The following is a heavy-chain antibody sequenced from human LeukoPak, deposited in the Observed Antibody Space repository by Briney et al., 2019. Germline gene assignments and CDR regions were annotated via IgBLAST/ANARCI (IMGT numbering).Heavy chain of an antibody. D-gene: IGHD6-19*01. CDR2: ISSSSSTM. Sequence: GGSLRLSCAASGFTFTIYNMNWVRQAPGKGLEWVSYISSSSSTMYYADSVKGRFTISRDNAKNSLYLQMNSLRAEDTAVYYCASGSSGWQNWYFDLWGRGTLVTVSS. CDR1: GFTFTIYN. J-gene: IGHJ2*01. CDR3: ASGSSGWQNWYFDL. V-gene: IGHV3-48*04.